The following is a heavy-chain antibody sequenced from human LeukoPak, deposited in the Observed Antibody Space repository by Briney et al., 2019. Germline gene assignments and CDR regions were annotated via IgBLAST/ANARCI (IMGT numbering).Heavy chain of an antibody. CDR1: GGSFSGYY. Sequence: SETLSLTCAVYGGSFSGYYWSWIRQPPGKGLEWIGEINHSGSTNYNPSLKSRVTISVDTSKNQFSLKLSSVTAADTAVYYCARGYIRRNYAFWSGYINPYYYYGMDVWGQGTTVTVSS. J-gene: IGHJ6*02. CDR2: INHSGST. D-gene: IGHD3-3*01. CDR3: ARGYIRRNYAFWSGYINPYYYYGMDV. V-gene: IGHV4-34*01.